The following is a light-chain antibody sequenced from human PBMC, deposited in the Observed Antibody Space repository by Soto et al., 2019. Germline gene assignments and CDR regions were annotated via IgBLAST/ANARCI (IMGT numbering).Light chain of an antibody. CDR1: IGAVTSGHY. J-gene: IGLJ7*01. CDR3: LLAYSGAQHAV. CDR2: DTS. V-gene: IGLV7-46*01. Sequence: QAVVTQEPSLTVSPGGTVTLTCGSSIGAVTSGHYPYWFQQKPGQAPRTLIYDTSNKHSWTPARFSGSLLGGKAALTLSGAQPEDEAEYYCLLAYSGAQHAVFGGGTQLTVL.